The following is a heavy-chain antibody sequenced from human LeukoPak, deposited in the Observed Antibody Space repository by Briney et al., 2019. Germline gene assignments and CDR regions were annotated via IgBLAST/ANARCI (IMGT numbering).Heavy chain of an antibody. D-gene: IGHD1-26*01. J-gene: IGHJ4*02. CDR3: VRDTGGSGSYPDY. CDR1: GFTFRNYW. CDR2: IKQDGSER. Sequence: PGGSLRLSCAASGFTFRNYWMTWVRQAPGKGGGWVANIKQDGSERYYVDSVRGRFTISRDNAKNSVYLQVNSLRVEDTAMYYCVRDTGGSGSYPDYWGQGVLVTVSS. V-gene: IGHV3-7*01.